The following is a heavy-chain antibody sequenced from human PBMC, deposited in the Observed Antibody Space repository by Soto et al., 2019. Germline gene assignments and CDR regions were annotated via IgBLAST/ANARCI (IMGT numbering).Heavy chain of an antibody. V-gene: IGHV1-69*12. CDR2: IIPIFGTA. Sequence: QVQLVQSGAAVKKPGSSVKVSCKASGGSFSSYAINWVRQAPGQGLEWMGGIIPIFGTANYAQKFQGRVTITADESTSTAYMELSSLRSEDTAMYYCAREYYYGSGSRDWYFDLWGRGTLVTVSS. CDR3: AREYYYGSGSRDWYFDL. J-gene: IGHJ2*01. CDR1: GGSFSSYA. D-gene: IGHD3-10*01.